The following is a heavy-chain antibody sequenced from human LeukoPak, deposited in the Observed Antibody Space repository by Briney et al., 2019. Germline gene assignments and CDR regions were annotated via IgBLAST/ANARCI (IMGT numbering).Heavy chain of an antibody. J-gene: IGHJ4*02. D-gene: IGHD5-18*01. V-gene: IGHV4-39*01. CDR2: IYYSGST. Sequence: PSETLSLTCSVSGGSITSRNYYWGWIRQPPGTGLEWIGSIYYSGSTYYNASLKSRVTISVDTSKNQFSLRLNSMTAADTAVYYCASQRGYSYGRFDYWGQGTLVTVSS. CDR1: GGSITSRNYY. CDR3: ASQRGYSYGRFDY.